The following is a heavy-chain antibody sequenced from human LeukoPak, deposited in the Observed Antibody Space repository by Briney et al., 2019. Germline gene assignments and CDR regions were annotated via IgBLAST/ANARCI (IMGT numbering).Heavy chain of an antibody. D-gene: IGHD6-19*01. CDR3: ARDRAEEQWLGQVAGWFDP. V-gene: IGHV1-69*04. Sequence: SVNVSCKASVGTFSSYAISWVRQAPGQGLEWMGRIIPIFGIANYAQKFQGRVTITADKSTSTAYMELSSLRSEDTAVYYCARDRAEEQWLGQVAGWFDPWGRGTLVTVSP. CDR2: IIPIFGIA. J-gene: IGHJ5*02. CDR1: VGTFSSYA.